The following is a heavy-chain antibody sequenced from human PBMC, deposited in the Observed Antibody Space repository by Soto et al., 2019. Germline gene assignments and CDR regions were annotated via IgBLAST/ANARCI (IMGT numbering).Heavy chain of an antibody. Sequence: QVQLQESGPGLVKPSETRSLTCTVSGGSISNYYWSWIRQPPGKRLEWIGYIYYSGSTTYNPSLKSRVTISVDTSKNQFSLTLGSVTAADTAVYYCARQAWEIATYYFDYWGQGNLVTVSS. J-gene: IGHJ4*02. CDR2: IYYSGST. CDR1: GGSISNYY. V-gene: IGHV4-59*08. CDR3: ARQAWEIATYYFDY. D-gene: IGHD1-26*01.